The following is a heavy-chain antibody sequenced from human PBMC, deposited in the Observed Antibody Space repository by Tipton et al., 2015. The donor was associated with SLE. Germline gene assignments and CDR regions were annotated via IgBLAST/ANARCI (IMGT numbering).Heavy chain of an antibody. D-gene: IGHD2-21*02. CDR3: ARDIAETRSEMVTSGGH. CDR1: GLTVSRNH. Sequence: QLVQSGGGLVQPGGSLRLSCAASGLTVSRNHMIWVRQAPGKGLQWVSTIDSGGTTHYADSVKGRFTISRDISKNTLYLRMNSLRGEDTAVYYCARDIAETRSEMVTSGGHWGQGTLVIVSS. V-gene: IGHV3-53*04. J-gene: IGHJ4*02. CDR2: IDSGGTT.